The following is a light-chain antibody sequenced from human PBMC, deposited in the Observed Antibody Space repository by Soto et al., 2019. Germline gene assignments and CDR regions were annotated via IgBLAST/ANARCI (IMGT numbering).Light chain of an antibody. J-gene: IGLJ2*01. CDR2: DNN. CDR3: GTWDNSLSAGI. V-gene: IGLV1-51*01. Sequence: QSVLTQPPSVSAAPGQKVTIPCSGSSSNIGNSYVSWYQQLPGTAPKLLIYDNNKRPSGIPDRFSGSKSGTSATLGITGLQTGDEADYYCGTWDNSLSAGIFAGGTKLTVL. CDR1: SSNIGNSY.